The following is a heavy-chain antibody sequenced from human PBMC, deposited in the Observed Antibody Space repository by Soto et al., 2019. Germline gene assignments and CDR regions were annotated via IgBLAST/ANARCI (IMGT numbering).Heavy chain of an antibody. D-gene: IGHD4-17*01. CDR1: GGTFSSYA. V-gene: IGHV1-69*13. J-gene: IGHJ6*02. CDR3: AGAMTTLYYYYYGMDV. Sequence: ASVKVSCKASGGTFSSYAISWVRQAPGQGLEWMGGIIPIFGTANYAQKFQGRVTITADESTSTAYMELSSLRSEDTAVYYCAGAMTTLYYYYYGMDVWGQGTTVTVSS. CDR2: IIPIFGTA.